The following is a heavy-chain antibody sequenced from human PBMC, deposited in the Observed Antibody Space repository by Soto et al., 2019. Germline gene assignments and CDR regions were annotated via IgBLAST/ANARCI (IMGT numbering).Heavy chain of an antibody. Sequence: GESLKISCKGSGYSFTRYWIAWVRQMPGKGLEWMGIIFPSDSDTRYSPSFQGHVTISADKSISTAYLQWSSLKASDTAMYYCARHPNSGFDFDYWGQGSLVTVSS. CDR2: IFPSDSDT. CDR3: ARHPNSGFDFDY. V-gene: IGHV5-51*01. J-gene: IGHJ4*02. D-gene: IGHD5-12*01. CDR1: GYSFTRYW.